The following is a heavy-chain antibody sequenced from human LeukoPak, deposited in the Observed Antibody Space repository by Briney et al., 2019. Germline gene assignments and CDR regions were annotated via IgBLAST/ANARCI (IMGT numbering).Heavy chain of an antibody. CDR3: ARDGPPYGGNGFQH. J-gene: IGHJ1*01. CDR2: INPSGGST. Sequence: ASVKVSCKASGYTFTSYYMHWVRQAPGQGLEWMGIINPSGGSTNYAQKFHGRVTITADESTSTAYMELSSLRSEDTAVYYCARDGPPYGGNGFQHWGQGTLVTVSS. CDR1: GYTFTSYY. D-gene: IGHD4-23*01. V-gene: IGHV1-46*01.